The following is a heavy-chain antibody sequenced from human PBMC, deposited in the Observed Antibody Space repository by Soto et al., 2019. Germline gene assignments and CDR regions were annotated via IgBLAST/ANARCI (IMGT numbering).Heavy chain of an antibody. CDR1: GYTFSSHG. D-gene: IGHD2-15*01. V-gene: IGHV1-18*01. CDR2: ISGYNGNA. J-gene: IGHJ5*01. Sequence: QVQLVQSGAEVRKPGASVKVSCKASGYTFSSHGIIWVRQAPGQGLEWMGWISGYNGNAKYAQRFQGRVTMTTDTSTSTVYMDLRCLGSDDSAVYYCAREGSYGWYDCWGQGTLVTVSS. CDR3: AREGSYGWYDC.